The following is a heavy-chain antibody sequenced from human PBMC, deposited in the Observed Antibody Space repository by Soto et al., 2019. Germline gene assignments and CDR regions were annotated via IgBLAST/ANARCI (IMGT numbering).Heavy chain of an antibody. D-gene: IGHD6-6*01. CDR3: ARGSSSEPYYYYYGMDV. CDR1: GYSFTSYW. Sequence: GESLKISCKGSGYSFTSYWISWVRQMPGKGLEWMGRIDPSDSYTNYSPSFQGHVTISADKSISTAYLQWSSLKASDTATYYCARGSSSEPYYYYYGMDVWGQGTTVTVSS. V-gene: IGHV5-10-1*01. J-gene: IGHJ6*02. CDR2: IDPSDSYT.